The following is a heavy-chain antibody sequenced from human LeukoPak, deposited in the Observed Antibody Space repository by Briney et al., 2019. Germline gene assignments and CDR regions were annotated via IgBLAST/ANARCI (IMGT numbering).Heavy chain of an antibody. CDR3: ARDYYDSSGYYPFDY. CDR1: GGTFTSYA. J-gene: IGHJ4*02. V-gene: IGHV1-69*04. CDR2: IIPILGIA. D-gene: IGHD3-22*01. Sequence: SVKVSCKASGGTFTSYAISWVRKAPGQGLEWMGRIIPILGIANYAQKFQGRVTITADKSTSTAYMELSSLRSEDTAVYYCARDYYDSSGYYPFDYWGQGTLVTVSS.